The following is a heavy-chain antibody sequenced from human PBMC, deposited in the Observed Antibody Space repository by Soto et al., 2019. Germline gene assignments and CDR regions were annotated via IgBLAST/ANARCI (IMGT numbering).Heavy chain of an antibody. Sequence: SETLSLTCTVSGGSISSYYWSWIRQPPGKGLEWIGYIYYSGSTNYNPSLKSRVTISVDTSKNQFSLKLSSVAAADTAVYYCARDSKAVAGKVFDYWGQGTLVTVSS. J-gene: IGHJ4*02. D-gene: IGHD6-19*01. V-gene: IGHV4-59*01. CDR1: GGSISSYY. CDR3: ARDSKAVAGKVFDY. CDR2: IYYSGST.